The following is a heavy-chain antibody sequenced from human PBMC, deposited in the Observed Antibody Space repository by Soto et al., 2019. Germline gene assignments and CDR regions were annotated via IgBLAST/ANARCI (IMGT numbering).Heavy chain of an antibody. CDR2: IKTDGSIT. Sequence: GGSLRLSCVVSGFTLSSRWMHWVRQTPGKGLVWVSRIKTDGSITNYADSVKGRFTISRDNAKNTLYLHTNSLRPEDTAMYYCTRDQDTYGQAVFDSWGQGTLVTVSS. D-gene: IGHD5-18*01. V-gene: IGHV3-74*01. CDR3: TRDQDTYGQAVFDS. J-gene: IGHJ4*02. CDR1: GFTLSSRW.